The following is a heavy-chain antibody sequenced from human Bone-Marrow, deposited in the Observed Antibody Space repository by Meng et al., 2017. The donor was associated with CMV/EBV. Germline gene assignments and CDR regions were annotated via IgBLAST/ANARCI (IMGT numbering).Heavy chain of an antibody. CDR2: IRYDGSNK. D-gene: IGHD3-3*01. CDR3: AKGMRSGYRIFCLAY. CDR1: GFTFSSYG. J-gene: IGHJ4*02. Sequence: GESLKISCAASGFTFSSYGMHWVRQAPGKGLEWVAFIRYDGSNKYYADSVKGRFTISRDNSKNTLYLQMNSLRAEDTAVYYCAKGMRSGYRIFCLAYWGQGTLVTVSS. V-gene: IGHV3-30*02.